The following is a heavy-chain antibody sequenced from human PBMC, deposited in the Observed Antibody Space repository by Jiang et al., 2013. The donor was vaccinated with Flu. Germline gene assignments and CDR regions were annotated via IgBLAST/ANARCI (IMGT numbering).Heavy chain of an antibody. CDR3: ARVTQSTGGQDDAFDI. Sequence: SGPGLVKPSQTLSLTCTVSGGSISSGDYYWSWIRQHPGKGLEWIGYIYYSGSTYYNPSLKSRLTISIDTSENQFSLKLSSVTAADTAVYYCARVTQSTGGQDDAFDIWGQGTMVTVSS. J-gene: IGHJ3*02. CDR2: IYYSGST. V-gene: IGHV4-31*03. D-gene: IGHD2-2*01. CDR1: GGSISSGDYY.